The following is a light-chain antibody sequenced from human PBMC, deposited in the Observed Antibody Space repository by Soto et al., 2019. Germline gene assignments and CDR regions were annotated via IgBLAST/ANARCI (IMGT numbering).Light chain of an antibody. CDR1: QGLLDSDGRTH. Sequence: DIVLPQTPLSLSVTPGQPASISCNSSQGLLDSDGRTHLYWYVQKTGQPPQALIYEVSKRSSGVPDRFSGSGSGTHFTLTMSRVQAEDAGIYYCMQSLQLHTFGGGTKVEIK. CDR2: EVS. V-gene: IGKV2D-29*01. J-gene: IGKJ4*01. CDR3: MQSLQLHT.